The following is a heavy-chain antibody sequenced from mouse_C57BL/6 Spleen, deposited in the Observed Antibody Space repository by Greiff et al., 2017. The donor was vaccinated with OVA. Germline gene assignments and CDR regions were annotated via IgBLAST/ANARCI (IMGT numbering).Heavy chain of an antibody. CDR2: IWSGGST. Sequence: VQLQQSGPGLVQPSQSLSISCTVSGFSLTSYGVHWVRQSPGTGLEWLGVIWSGGSTDYNAAFISRLGISKDNSKSQVFFKMNSLQADDTAIYYCAREYYGNQAWFAYGGQGTLVTVSA. CDR1: GFSLTSYG. CDR3: AREYYGNQAWFAY. V-gene: IGHV2-2*01. J-gene: IGHJ3*01. D-gene: IGHD2-1*01.